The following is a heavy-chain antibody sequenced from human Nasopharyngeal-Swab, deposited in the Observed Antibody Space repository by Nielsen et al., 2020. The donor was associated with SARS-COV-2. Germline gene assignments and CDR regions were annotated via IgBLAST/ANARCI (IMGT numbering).Heavy chain of an antibody. CDR1: GFTFSDYY. J-gene: IGHJ4*02. CDR3: ARSTPYYYDSSGYYYYFDY. V-gene: IGHV3-11*01. Sequence: GESLKISCAASGFTFSDYYMSWIRQAPGKGLEWVSYISSSGSTIYYADSMKGRFTISRDNAKNSLYLQMNSLRAEDTAVYYCARSTPYYYDSSGYYYYFDYWGQGTLVTVSS. D-gene: IGHD3-22*01. CDR2: ISSSGSTI.